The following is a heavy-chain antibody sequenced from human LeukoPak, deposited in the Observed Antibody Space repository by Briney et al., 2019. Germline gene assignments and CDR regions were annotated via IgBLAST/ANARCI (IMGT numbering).Heavy chain of an antibody. D-gene: IGHD4-17*01. CDR1: GFTFSSYS. Sequence: GGSLRLSCAASGFTFSSYSMNWVRQAPGKGLEWVTSISSSSSYVYYADSVKGRFTISRDNAKNSLYLQMNSLRAEDTAVYYCARDRGTVTTHDAFDIWGQGTMVTVSS. CDR2: ISSSSSYV. V-gene: IGHV3-21*01. J-gene: IGHJ3*02. CDR3: ARDRGTVTTHDAFDI.